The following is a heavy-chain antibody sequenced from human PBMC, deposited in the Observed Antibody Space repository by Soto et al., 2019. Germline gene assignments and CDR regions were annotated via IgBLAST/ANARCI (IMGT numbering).Heavy chain of an antibody. CDR3: AKDLFVNKGNREGLFDY. Sequence: HPGGSLRLSCAASGFTFSSYAMSWVRQAPGKGLEWVSAISGSGGSTYYADSVKGRFTISRDNSKNTLYLQMNSLRAEDTAVYYCAKDLFVNKGNREGLFDYWGQGTLVTVSS. J-gene: IGHJ4*02. D-gene: IGHD3-3*01. CDR2: ISGSGGST. V-gene: IGHV3-23*01. CDR1: GFTFSSYA.